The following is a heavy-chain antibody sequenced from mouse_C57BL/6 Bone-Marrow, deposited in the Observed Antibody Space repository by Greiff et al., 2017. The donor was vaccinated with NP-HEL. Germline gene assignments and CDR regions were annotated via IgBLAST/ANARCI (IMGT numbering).Heavy chain of an antibody. V-gene: IGHV1-63*01. D-gene: IGHD3-3*01. CDR3: ARRDCLDY. J-gene: IGHJ2*01. Sequence: VQLQQSGAELVRPGTSVKMSCKASGYTFTNYWIGWAKQRPGHGLEWIGDIYPGGGYTNYNEKFKGKATLTADKSSSTAYMQLSSLTSEDSAVYYCARRDCLDYWGQGTTLTVSS. CDR2: IYPGGGYT. CDR1: GYTFTNYW.